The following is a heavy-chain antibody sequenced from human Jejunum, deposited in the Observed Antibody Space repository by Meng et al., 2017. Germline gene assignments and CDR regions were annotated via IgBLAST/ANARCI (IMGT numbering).Heavy chain of an antibody. Sequence: GESLKISCAASRFTFNIHGMTWVRQSPGKGLEWVSSMATIGTTTWYADSVKGRFSISRDTSKNTLYLQMNSLRAEDTALYYCAYSGGSWSHEYWGQGTLVTVSS. CDR3: AYSGGSWSHEY. V-gene: IGHV3-23*01. CDR1: RFTFNIHG. D-gene: IGHD2-15*01. J-gene: IGHJ4*02. CDR2: MATIGTTT.